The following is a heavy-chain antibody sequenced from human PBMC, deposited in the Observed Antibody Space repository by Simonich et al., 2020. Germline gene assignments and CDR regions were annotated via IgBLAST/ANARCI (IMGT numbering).Heavy chain of an antibody. J-gene: IGHJ3*02. CDR3: ARQLNDFDI. CDR2: IYPGDSYT. CDR1: GYSFTRYW. D-gene: IGHD1-1*01. V-gene: IGHV5-51*01. Sequence: EVQLVQSGAEVKKPGESLKISCKGSGYSFTRYWIGGGRQMPGKGLEWMGIIYPGDSYTRYRPSFQGPVTISADKSISTAYLQWSSLKALDTAMYYCARQLNDFDIWGQGTMVTVSS.